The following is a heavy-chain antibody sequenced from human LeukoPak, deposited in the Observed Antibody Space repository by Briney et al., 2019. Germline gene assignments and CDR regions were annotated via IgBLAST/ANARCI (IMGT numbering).Heavy chain of an antibody. CDR2: MNPNSGNT. D-gene: IGHD6-13*01. J-gene: IGHJ6*03. CDR3: ARVLVSSSWYAYYYYYMDV. CDR1: GYTFTSYD. V-gene: IGHV1-8*01. Sequence: GASVKVSCKASGYTFTSYDINWVRQATGQGLEWMGWMNPNSGNTGYAQKFQGRVTMTRNTSISTAYMELSSLRSEDTAVYYCARVLVSSSWYAYYYYYMDVWGKGTTVTISS.